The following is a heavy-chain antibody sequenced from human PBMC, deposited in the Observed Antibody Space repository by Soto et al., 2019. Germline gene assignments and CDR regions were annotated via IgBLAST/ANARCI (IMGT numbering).Heavy chain of an antibody. J-gene: IGHJ4*02. CDR1: GYSISSSNW. Sequence: SETLSLTCAVSGYSISSSNWWGWIRQPPGKGLEWIGYIYYSGTTYYNPSLKSRVTMSVDTSKNQFSLKLTSVTAADTAVYYCARDKITGLFDYWGRGTLVTVSS. D-gene: IGHD2-8*02. CDR2: IYYSGTT. V-gene: IGHV4-28*03. CDR3: ARDKITGLFDY.